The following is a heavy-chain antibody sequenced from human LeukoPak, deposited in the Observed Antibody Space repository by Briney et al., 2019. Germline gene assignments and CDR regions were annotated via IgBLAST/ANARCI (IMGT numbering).Heavy chain of an antibody. CDR1: GFIFSSYT. J-gene: IGHJ4*02. Sequence: GGSLRLSCAASGFIFSSYTMNWVRQAPGKGLEWVSYISSSRNIIYYADSVKGRFTISRDNSKNTLYLQTSSLRAEDTAVYYCARASTTVPNLLDHWGRGTLVTVSS. V-gene: IGHV3-48*04. CDR2: ISSSRNII. CDR3: ARASTTVPNLLDH. D-gene: IGHD4-17*01.